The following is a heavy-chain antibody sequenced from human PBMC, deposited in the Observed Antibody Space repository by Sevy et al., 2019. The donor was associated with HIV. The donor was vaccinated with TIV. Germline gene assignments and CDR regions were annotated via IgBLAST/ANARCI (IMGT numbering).Heavy chain of an antibody. Sequence: GGSLRLSCTASGFTFSNNAMTWVRQAPGKGLEWVATMKEDGSDKDYVDSVKGRFTISRDNAKNSLYLQMNSLRAEDTAVYYCVREGVGGYSYSLDCWGQGTLVTVSS. V-gene: IGHV3-7*01. CDR2: MKEDGSDK. CDR1: GFTFSNNA. J-gene: IGHJ4*02. D-gene: IGHD5-18*01. CDR3: VREGVGGYSYSLDC.